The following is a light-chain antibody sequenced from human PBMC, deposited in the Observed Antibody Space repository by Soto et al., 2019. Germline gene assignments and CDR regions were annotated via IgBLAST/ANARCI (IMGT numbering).Light chain of an antibody. J-gene: IGKJ4*01. Sequence: EIVLTQSPATLSLSPGERATLSCRASQSISRNLAWYQQKPGQAPRLLIYDASNRATGIPARFSGSGSGTDFTLTISSLEPEYFAVYYCQQRYDWLTFGGGTKVDIK. CDR1: QSISRN. CDR3: QQRYDWLT. CDR2: DAS. V-gene: IGKV3-11*01.